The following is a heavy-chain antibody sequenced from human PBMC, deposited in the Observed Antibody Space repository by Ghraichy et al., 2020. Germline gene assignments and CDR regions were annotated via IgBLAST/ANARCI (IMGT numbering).Heavy chain of an antibody. CDR2: IYCDDDK. Sequence: SGPTLVKPTQTLTLTCTFSGFSLSTSGVGVGWIRQPPGKALEWLALIYCDDDKRYSPSLKSRLTITKDTSKKQVVLTMTNMDPVDTATYYCAHSPPDCSSSGCFLSNWFDPWGQGTLVTVSS. J-gene: IGHJ5*02. CDR1: GFSLSTSGVG. D-gene: IGHD2-15*01. V-gene: IGHV2-5*02. CDR3: AHSPPDCSSSGCFLSNWFDP.